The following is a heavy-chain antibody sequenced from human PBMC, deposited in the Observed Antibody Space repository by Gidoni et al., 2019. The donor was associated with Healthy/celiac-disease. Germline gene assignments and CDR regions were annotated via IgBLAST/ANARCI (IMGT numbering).Heavy chain of an antibody. CDR2: IIPIFGTA. CDR3: ARSSPNVYYYYYGMDV. J-gene: IGHJ6*02. D-gene: IGHD2-15*01. Sequence: QVQLVQSGAEVKKPGSSVKVSCQASGGTFSSYAISWVRQAPGQGLEWMGGIIPIFGTANYAQKFQGRVTITADESTSTAYMELSSLRSEDTAVYYCARSSPNVYYYYYGMDVWGQGTTVTVSS. V-gene: IGHV1-69*01. CDR1: GGTFSSYA.